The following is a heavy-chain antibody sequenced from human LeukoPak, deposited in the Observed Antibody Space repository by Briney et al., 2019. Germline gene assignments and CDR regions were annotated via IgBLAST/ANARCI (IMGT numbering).Heavy chain of an antibody. CDR3: ARGFDAGAFDY. J-gene: IGHJ4*02. CDR2: ISYDGSNK. V-gene: IGHV3-30*03. Sequence: GGSLRLSCAASGFTFSSYSMNWVRQAPGKGLEWVAVISYDGSNKYYADSVKGRFTISRDNSKNTLYLQMNSLRAEDTAVYYCARGFDAGAFDYWGQGTLVTVSS. CDR1: GFTFSSYS. D-gene: IGHD3-10*01.